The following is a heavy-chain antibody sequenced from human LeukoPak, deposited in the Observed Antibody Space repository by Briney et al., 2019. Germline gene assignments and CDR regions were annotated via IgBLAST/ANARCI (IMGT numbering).Heavy chain of an antibody. CDR3: ARGDYYGSGSYYNGGSYFGWFDP. D-gene: IGHD3-10*01. J-gene: IGHJ5*02. V-gene: IGHV1-69*04. CDR2: IIPILGIS. CDR1: GGTFLNYA. Sequence: SSVKVSCKPSGGTFLNYAISWVRQAPGQGLEWMGRIIPILGISNYPQKFQGRVTITADKSTSTAYMELSSLRSEDTAVYYCARGDYYGSGSYYNGGSYFGWFDPWGQGTLVTVSS.